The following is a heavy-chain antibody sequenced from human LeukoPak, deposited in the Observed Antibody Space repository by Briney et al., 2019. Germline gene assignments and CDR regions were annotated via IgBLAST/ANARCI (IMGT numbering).Heavy chain of an antibody. D-gene: IGHD3-3*01. Sequence: PGGSLRLSCAASGFTFSSYAMHWVRQAPGKGLEYVSAISSNGGSTYYANSVKGRFTISRDNSKNTLYLQMGSLRAEDMAVYYCARARGQDDFWGGYYNRYYYMDVWGKGTTVTVSS. CDR1: GFTFSSYA. J-gene: IGHJ6*03. CDR2: ISSNGGST. CDR3: ARARGQDDFWGGYYNRYYYMDV. V-gene: IGHV3-64*01.